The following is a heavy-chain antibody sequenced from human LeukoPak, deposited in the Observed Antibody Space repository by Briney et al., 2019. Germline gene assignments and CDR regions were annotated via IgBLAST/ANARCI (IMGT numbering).Heavy chain of an antibody. Sequence: PSETLSLTRAVSGVSISTNTWWSWVRQTPGKGLEWIGEIFHSESVNSNPSLESRLTISLDKSKNHFSLELTSVTAADTALYFCAREIFGARAFEYWGQGILVTVSS. D-gene: IGHD3-3*01. CDR3: AREIFGARAFEY. CDR2: IFHSESV. CDR1: GVSISTNTW. J-gene: IGHJ4*02. V-gene: IGHV4-4*02.